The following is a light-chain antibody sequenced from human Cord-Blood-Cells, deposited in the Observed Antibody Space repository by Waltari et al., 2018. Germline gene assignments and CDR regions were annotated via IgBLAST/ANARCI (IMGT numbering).Light chain of an antibody. J-gene: IGKJ4*01. V-gene: IGKV3-15*01. Sequence: EIVMTQSPATLSVSPGERATLSCRDSQSVSSNLAWYQQKPGQAPRLLIYGASTRATGIPARFRGSGSGTEFTLTISSLQSEDFAVYYCQQYNNWPPVTFGGGTKVEIK. CDR1: QSVSSN. CDR3: QQYNNWPPVT. CDR2: GAS.